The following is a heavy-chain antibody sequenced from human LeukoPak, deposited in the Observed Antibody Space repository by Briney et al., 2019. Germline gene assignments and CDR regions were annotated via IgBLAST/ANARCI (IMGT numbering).Heavy chain of an antibody. J-gene: IGHJ4*02. CDR3: ARDLGLLAGGYYFDY. D-gene: IGHD2-8*02. Sequence: GASVKVSCKASGYTFTSYYMLWVRQAPGQGLEWMGIINPSGGSTSYAQKFQGRVTMTRDTSTSTVYMELSSLRSEDTAVYYCARDLGLLAGGYYFDYWGQGTLVTVSS. V-gene: IGHV1-46*01. CDR1: GYTFTSYY. CDR2: INPSGGST.